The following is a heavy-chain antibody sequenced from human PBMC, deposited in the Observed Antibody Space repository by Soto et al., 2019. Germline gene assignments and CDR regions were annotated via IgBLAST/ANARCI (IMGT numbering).Heavy chain of an antibody. D-gene: IGHD6-13*01. CDR3: AKDQGIAASHGID. Sequence: QVQLVESGGGVVQPGTSLRLSCAASGFTFNNYGIHWVRQAPGTGLEWVAAISSDGSDKYYADSVKGRLTISRDNSKNTVDVQMHSLRAEDTAVYYCAKDQGIAASHGIDWGQGTMVTVSS. J-gene: IGHJ3*01. V-gene: IGHV3-30*18. CDR2: ISSDGSDK. CDR1: GFTFNNYG.